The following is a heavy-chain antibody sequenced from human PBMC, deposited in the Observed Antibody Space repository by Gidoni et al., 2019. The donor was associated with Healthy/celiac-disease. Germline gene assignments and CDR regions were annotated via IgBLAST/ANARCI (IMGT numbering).Heavy chain of an antibody. Sequence: QVQLQQWGAGLLKPSETLSLTCAVYGGSFSGYYWSWIRQPPGKGLEWIGEINHSGSTNYNPSLKSRVTISVDTSKNQFSLKLSSVTAADTAVYYCASKDSAVAGPNWFDPWGQGTLVTVSS. D-gene: IGHD6-19*01. CDR2: INHSGST. V-gene: IGHV4-34*01. CDR3: ASKDSAVAGPNWFDP. J-gene: IGHJ5*02. CDR1: GGSFSGYY.